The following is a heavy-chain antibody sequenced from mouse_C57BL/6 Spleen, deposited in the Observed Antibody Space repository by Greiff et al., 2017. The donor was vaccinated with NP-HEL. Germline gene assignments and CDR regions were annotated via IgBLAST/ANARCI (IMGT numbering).Heavy chain of an antibody. Sequence: EVKVVESGGGLVQPGGSLSLSCAASGFTFTDYYMSWVRQPPGKALEWLGFIRNKANGYTTEYSASVKGRFTISRDNSQSILYLQMNALRAEDSATYYCARSPTTGYAMDYWGQGTSVTVSS. J-gene: IGHJ4*01. CDR3: ARSPTTGYAMDY. CDR1: GFTFTDYY. CDR2: IRNKANGYTT. D-gene: IGHD1-1*01. V-gene: IGHV7-3*01.